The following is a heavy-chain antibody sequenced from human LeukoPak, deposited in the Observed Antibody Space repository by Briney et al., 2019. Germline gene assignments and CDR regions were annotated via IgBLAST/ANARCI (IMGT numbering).Heavy chain of an antibody. J-gene: IGHJ4*02. V-gene: IGHV3-74*01. Sequence: GGSLRLSCKASGFTFSSYWMHWVRQVPGKGLVWVSRIKTDGSSTSYADSVKGRFTISRDNARNSLYLQMTSLRAEDTALYYCATDRSYSTFDYWGQGTLVTVSS. D-gene: IGHD6-13*01. CDR2: IKTDGSST. CDR1: GFTFSSYW. CDR3: ATDRSYSTFDY.